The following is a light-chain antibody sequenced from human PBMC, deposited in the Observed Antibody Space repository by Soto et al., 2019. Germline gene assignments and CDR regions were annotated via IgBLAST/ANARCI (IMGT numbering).Light chain of an antibody. CDR3: QQYNNWPPWT. V-gene: IGKV3-15*01. CDR2: DAS. J-gene: IGKJ1*01. CDR1: QSISKN. Sequence: VMTRSPATLSVSPGERATLSCRASQSISKNLAWYQQRPGQAPRLLIYDASTRATGVPARFSGGGSGTDFTLTISGLQSEDFAVYYCQQYNNWPPWTFGQGTEVEIK.